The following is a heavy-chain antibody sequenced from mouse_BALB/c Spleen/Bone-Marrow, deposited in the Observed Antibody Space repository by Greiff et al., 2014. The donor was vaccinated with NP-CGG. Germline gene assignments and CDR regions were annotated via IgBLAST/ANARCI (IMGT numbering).Heavy chain of an antibody. CDR1: GLNIKDTY. CDR2: IDPANGNT. CDR3: ASYYYGSSGFAY. D-gene: IGHD1-1*01. J-gene: IGHJ3*01. Sequence: EVKLEESGAELVKPGASVKLSCTASGLNIKDTYMHWVKQRPEQGLEWIGRIDPANGNTKYDPKFQGKATITADTSSNTAYLQLSSLTSEDTAVYYCASYYYGSSGFAYWGQGTLVTVSA. V-gene: IGHV14-3*02.